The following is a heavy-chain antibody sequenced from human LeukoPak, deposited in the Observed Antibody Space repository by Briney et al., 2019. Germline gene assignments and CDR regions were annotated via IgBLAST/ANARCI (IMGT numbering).Heavy chain of an antibody. CDR1: GFTFRTYW. J-gene: IGHJ4*02. CDR2: INSDGRSA. Sequence: GSLRLSCAVSGFTFRTYWMHWVRQVPGEGLVWVSRINSDGRSAVYADSVKGRFTISRDNAKNTLYLQMDSLRAEDTAVYYCTRVSTTDDYWGQGTLVTVSS. D-gene: IGHD2/OR15-2a*01. CDR3: TRVSTTDDY. V-gene: IGHV3-74*01.